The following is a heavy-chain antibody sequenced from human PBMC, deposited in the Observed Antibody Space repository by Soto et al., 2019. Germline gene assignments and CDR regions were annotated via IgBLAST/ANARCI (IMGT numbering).Heavy chain of an antibody. D-gene: IGHD6-19*01. Sequence: EVQLLESGGGLVQPGGSLRLSCAASGFTFSSYAMSWVRQAPGKGLEWVSAISGSGGSTYYADSVKGRFTISRDNSKNTMYLQIDSLRGEGPGVYYRGEGVVAGSYFLYHYGMGGWGQGTTVTVSS. CDR1: GFTFSSYA. CDR3: GEGVVAGSYFLYHYGMGG. J-gene: IGHJ6*01. CDR2: ISGSGGST. V-gene: IGHV3-23*01.